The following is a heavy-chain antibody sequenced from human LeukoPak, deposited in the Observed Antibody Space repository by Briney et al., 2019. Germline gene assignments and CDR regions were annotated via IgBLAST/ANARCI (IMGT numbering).Heavy chain of an antibody. V-gene: IGHV3-53*01. CDR1: GFTFSRFA. J-gene: IGHJ4*02. D-gene: IGHD3-22*01. Sequence: PGGSLRLSCAAPGFTFSRFAMNWVRQAPGKGLGWVLVIYKDGRTFYADSVKGRFTISRDNSKNTLYLQMNSLRAEDTAVYYCAKSLTYYHENSDSIWGQGTLVTVSS. CDR3: AKSLTYYHENSDSI. CDR2: IYKDGRT.